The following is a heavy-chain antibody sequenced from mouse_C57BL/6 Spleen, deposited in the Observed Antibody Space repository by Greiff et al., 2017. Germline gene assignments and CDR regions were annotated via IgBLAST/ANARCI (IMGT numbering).Heavy chain of an antibody. CDR2: IVPANGDT. Sequence: VQLKQSGAELVRPGASVKLSCTASGFNIKDDYMHWVKQRPEQGLEWIGWIVPANGDTDYASKFQGKAPITADTSSNTAYLQLSRLTSEDTAIYYWTPVCAYWGQGTLVTVSS. CDR3: TPVCAY. J-gene: IGHJ3*01. CDR1: GFNIKDDY. V-gene: IGHV14-4*01.